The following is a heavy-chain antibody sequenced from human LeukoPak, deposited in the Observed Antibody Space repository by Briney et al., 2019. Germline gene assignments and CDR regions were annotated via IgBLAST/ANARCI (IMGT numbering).Heavy chain of an antibody. CDR2: ISYDGSNK. D-gene: IGHD3-16*01. J-gene: IGHJ4*02. CDR3: AKSDRGSDY. Sequence: PGGSLRLSCAASGFTFSSYAMHWVRQAPGKGLEWVAVISYDGSNKYYADSVKGRFTISRDNSKNTLYLQMNSLRAEDTAVYYCAKSDRGSDYWGQGTLVTVSS. V-gene: IGHV3-30*04. CDR1: GFTFSSYA.